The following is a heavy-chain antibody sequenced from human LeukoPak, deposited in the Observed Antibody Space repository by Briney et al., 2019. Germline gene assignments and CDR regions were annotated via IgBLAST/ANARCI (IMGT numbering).Heavy chain of an antibody. CDR2: IRSSGTTI. Sequence: GGSLRLSCAASGFTFSSYGMNWVRQAPGKGLEWVSYIRSSGTTIYYAESVKGRFTISRDNAKNSLYLQMNSLRDEDTAVYYCARDRSSSAAPSLSYWGQGTLVTVSS. J-gene: IGHJ4*02. CDR1: GFTFSSYG. D-gene: IGHD6-13*01. CDR3: ARDRSSSAAPSLSY. V-gene: IGHV3-48*02.